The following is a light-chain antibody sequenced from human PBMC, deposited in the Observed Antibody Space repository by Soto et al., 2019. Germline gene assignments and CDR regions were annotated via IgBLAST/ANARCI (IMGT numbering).Light chain of an antibody. CDR3: SSYTSSSTPAV. J-gene: IGLJ1*01. V-gene: IGLV2-14*01. CDR1: SSDVGGYNY. CDR2: EVS. Sequence: QSALTQPASVSGSPGQSITISCTGTSSDVGGYNYVSWYQQHPGKAPKLMIYEVSNRPSGVSNRFSGSKSGNTASLTISGLQAEDGADYYCSSYTSSSTPAVFGTGTKV.